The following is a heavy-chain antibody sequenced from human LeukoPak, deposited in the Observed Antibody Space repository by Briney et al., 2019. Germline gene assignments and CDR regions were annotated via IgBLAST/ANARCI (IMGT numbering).Heavy chain of an antibody. CDR3: TRVGYIDEGIDY. J-gene: IGHJ4*02. CDR2: ISSSGSGDNT. CDR1: GVTLSTYA. D-gene: IGHD5-24*01. Sequence: GGSLRLSCAASGVTLSTYAMSWARQAPGKGLEWVSGISSSGSGDNTYYADSVKGRFTISRDNAKNSLYLQMNSLRAEDTAIYYCTRVGYIDEGIDYWGQGTLVTVSS. V-gene: IGHV3-23*01.